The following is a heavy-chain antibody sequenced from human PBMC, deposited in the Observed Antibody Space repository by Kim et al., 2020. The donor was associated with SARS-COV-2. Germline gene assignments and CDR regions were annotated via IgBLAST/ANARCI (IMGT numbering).Heavy chain of an antibody. CDR2: HSGST. D-gene: IGHD3-16*01. V-gene: IGHV4-34*01. Sequence: HSGSTNNNPSLKSRVTISVDTSKNQCSLKLSSVTAADTSVYYCARAGGRYWGQGTLVTVSS. CDR3: ARAGGRY. J-gene: IGHJ4*02.